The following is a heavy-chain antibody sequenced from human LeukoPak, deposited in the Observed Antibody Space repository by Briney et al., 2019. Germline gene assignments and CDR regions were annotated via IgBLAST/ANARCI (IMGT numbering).Heavy chain of an antibody. D-gene: IGHD2-21*01. J-gene: IGHJ6*03. CDR3: ARAGGANYYYYYYMDV. Sequence: GGSVRLSCAASGFTFSSYSMNWVRQAPGKGLEWVSYISSSSSTIYYADSVKGRFTISRDNAKNSLYLQMNSLRAEDTAVYYCARAGGANYYYYYYMDVWGKGTTVTVSS. CDR1: GFTFSSYS. V-gene: IGHV3-48*01. CDR2: ISSSSSTI.